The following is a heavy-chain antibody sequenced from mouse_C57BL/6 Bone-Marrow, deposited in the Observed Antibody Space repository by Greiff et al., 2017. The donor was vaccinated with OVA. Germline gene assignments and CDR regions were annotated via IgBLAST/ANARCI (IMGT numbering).Heavy chain of an antibody. D-gene: IGHD2-12*01. Sequence: QVQLKQSGAELARPGASVKMSCKASGYTFTSYGISWVKQRTGQGLEWIGEIYPRSGNTYYNEKFKGKATLTADKSSSTAYMELRSLTSEDSAVYFCARLRGAWFAYWGQGTLVTVSA. CDR1: GYTFTSYG. V-gene: IGHV1-81*01. CDR3: ARLRGAWFAY. J-gene: IGHJ3*01. CDR2: IYPRSGNT.